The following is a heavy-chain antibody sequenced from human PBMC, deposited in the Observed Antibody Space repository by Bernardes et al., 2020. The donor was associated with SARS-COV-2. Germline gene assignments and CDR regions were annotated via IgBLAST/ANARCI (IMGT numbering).Heavy chain of an antibody. J-gene: IGHJ6*02. CDR1: GFTFSSYA. D-gene: IGHD6-19*01. Sequence: GSLRLSCAASGFTFSSYAMSWVRQAPGKGLEWVSSISGSGATTYYADAVKGRFAISRDNSKNTLYLQMNSLRAEDTALYYCAKFSSGWTDYGMDVWGQGTTVTVSS. V-gene: IGHV3-23*01. CDR2: ISGSGATT. CDR3: AKFSSGWTDYGMDV.